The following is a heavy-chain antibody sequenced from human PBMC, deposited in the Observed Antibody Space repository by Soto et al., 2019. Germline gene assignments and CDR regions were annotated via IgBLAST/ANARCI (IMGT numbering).Heavy chain of an antibody. Sequence: SETLSLTCAVYGGSFSGYYWSWIRQPPGKGLEWIGEINHSGSTNYNPSLKSRVTISVDTSKNQFSLKLSSVTAADTAVYYCAREEVVVATITHTMIVVVQSGSYFDYWGQGTLVTVSS. D-gene: IGHD3-22*01. CDR3: AREEVVVATITHTMIVVVQSGSYFDY. J-gene: IGHJ4*02. CDR1: GGSFSGYY. CDR2: INHSGST. V-gene: IGHV4-34*01.